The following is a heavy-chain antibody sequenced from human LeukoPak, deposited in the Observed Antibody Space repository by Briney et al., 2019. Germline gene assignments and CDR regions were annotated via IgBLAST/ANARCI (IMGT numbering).Heavy chain of an antibody. J-gene: IGHJ6*02. CDR1: GGSISSYY. CDR3: ARVIPAAMRYYYYGMDV. CDR2: IYYSGST. Sequence: SETLSLTCTVSGGSISSYYWSWVRQPPGKGLEWIGYIYYSGSTNYNPSLKSRVTISVDTSKNQFSLKLSSVTAADTPVYYCARVIPAAMRYYYYGMDVWGQGTTVTVSS. V-gene: IGHV4-59*08. D-gene: IGHD2-2*01.